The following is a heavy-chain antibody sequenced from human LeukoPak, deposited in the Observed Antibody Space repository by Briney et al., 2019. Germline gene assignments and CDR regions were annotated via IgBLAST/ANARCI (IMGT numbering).Heavy chain of an antibody. Sequence: LRLSCAASGFTFSSYAMSWVRQAPGEGLEWIGSIYHGGRTFYNPSLKSRVTVSADTSKNHISLTVRSVTAADTAVYYCARQIPDERGYYQYYFWGQGTLVTVSS. CDR2: IYHGGRT. CDR3: ARQIPDERGYYQYYF. J-gene: IGHJ4*02. CDR1: GFTFSSYA. V-gene: IGHV4-30-2*03. D-gene: IGHD3-22*01.